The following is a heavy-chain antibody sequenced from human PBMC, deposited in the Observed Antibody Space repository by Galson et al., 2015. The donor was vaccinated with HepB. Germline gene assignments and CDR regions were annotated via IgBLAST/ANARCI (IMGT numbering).Heavy chain of an antibody. D-gene: IGHD3-10*01. CDR2: ISSSSSTI. Sequence: SLRLSCAASGFTFSSYSMNWVRQAPGKGLEWVSYISSSSSTIYYADSVKGRFTISRDNAKNSLYLQMNSLRAEDTAVYYCARASGSYRPHFDYWGQGTLVTVSS. CDR1: GFTFSSYS. J-gene: IGHJ4*02. V-gene: IGHV3-48*04. CDR3: ARASGSYRPHFDY.